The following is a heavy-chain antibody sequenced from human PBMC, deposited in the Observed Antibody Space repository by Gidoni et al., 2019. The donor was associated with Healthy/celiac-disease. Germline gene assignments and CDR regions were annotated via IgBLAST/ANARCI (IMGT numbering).Heavy chain of an antibody. CDR3: AKGLGRDSSGYYTFDY. D-gene: IGHD3-22*01. CDR2: ISWNSGSI. V-gene: IGHV3-9*01. J-gene: IGHJ4*02. CDR1: GSTFDAYA. Sequence: EVQLVESGGGLVQPGRSLRLSCAASGSTFDAYAMHWVRQAPGKGLEWVSGISWNSGSIGYAESVKGRFTISRDNAKNSLYLQMNSLRAEDTALYYCAKGLGRDSSGYYTFDYWGQGTLVTVSS.